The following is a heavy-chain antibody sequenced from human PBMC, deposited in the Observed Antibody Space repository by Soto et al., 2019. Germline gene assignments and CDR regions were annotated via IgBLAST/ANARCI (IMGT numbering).Heavy chain of an antibody. J-gene: IGHJ4*02. D-gene: IGHD1-1*01. CDR2: IYYAGST. V-gene: IGHV4-31*01. CDR3: ARGLTTLYYFDS. Sequence: QVQLQESGPGLVKSSQTLSLTCSVSGGSISRSVYYWTWLRQHPGKGLEWIGHIYYAGSTSSNPSLKSILSMSLATSKHQSSLKVSSVTAAETAVYYCARGLTTLYYFDSWGQGTLVSVSS. CDR1: GGSISRSVYY.